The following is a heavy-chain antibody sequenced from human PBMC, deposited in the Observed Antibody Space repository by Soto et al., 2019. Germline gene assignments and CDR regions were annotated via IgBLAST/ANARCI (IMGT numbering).Heavy chain of an antibody. CDR1: GFSFSSYT. J-gene: IGHJ4*02. D-gene: IGHD1-7*01. V-gene: IGHV3-23*01. Sequence: EVQLLESGGGLLQPGGSLRLSCAASGFSFSSYTMTWARQAPGKGLEWVSSISPSGDATYYTDSVKGRFTISRDNSRNTLSLRMNILRAEDTAVYYCAKNYHFDHWAMGTLVTVSS. CDR3: AKNYHFDH. CDR2: ISPSGDAT.